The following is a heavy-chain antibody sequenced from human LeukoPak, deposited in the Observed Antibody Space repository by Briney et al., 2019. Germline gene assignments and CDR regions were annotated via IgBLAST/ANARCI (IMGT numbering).Heavy chain of an antibody. D-gene: IGHD4/OR15-4a*01. J-gene: IGHJ4*02. Sequence: PGGSLRLSCAASGFTVFNYWMSWVRQAPGKGLEWVANINLDGSQKYYVDSLEGRFTISRDNAKNSLYLQMDSLRVEDTAVYYCARDVDYANPRHDYWGQGTLVTVSS. V-gene: IGHV3-7*01. CDR2: INLDGSQK. CDR1: GFTVFNYW. CDR3: ARDVDYANPRHDY.